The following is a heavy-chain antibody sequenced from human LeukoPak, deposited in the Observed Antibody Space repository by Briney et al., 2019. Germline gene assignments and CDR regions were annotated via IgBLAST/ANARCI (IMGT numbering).Heavy chain of an antibody. D-gene: IGHD1-26*01. CDR2: ISSSSSYI. V-gene: IGHV3-21*04. J-gene: IGHJ4*02. Sequence: GGSLRLSCAASGFTFSSYSMNWVRQAPGKGLEWVSSISSSSSYIYYADSVKGRFTISRDNSKSTLYLQMNSLRAEDTAVYYCAKDSGSYWEGFDYWGQGTLVTVSS. CDR1: GFTFSSYS. CDR3: AKDSGSYWEGFDY.